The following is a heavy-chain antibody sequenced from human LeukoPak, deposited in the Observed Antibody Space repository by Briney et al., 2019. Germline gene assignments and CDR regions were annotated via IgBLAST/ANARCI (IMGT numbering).Heavy chain of an antibody. CDR3: ARVNVLMVYAKASHYMDV. CDR1: GGSFSGYY. Sequence: PSETLSLTCAVYGGSFSGYYWSWIRQPPGKGLEWIGEINHSGSTNYNPSLKSRVTISVDTSNNQFSLKLSSVTAADTAVFYCARVNVLMVYAKASHYMDVWGKGTTVTVSS. V-gene: IGHV4-34*01. J-gene: IGHJ6*03. CDR2: INHSGST. D-gene: IGHD2-8*01.